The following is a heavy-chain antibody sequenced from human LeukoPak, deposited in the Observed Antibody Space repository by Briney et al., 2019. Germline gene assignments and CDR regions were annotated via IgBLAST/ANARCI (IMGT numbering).Heavy chain of an antibody. CDR2: ISSSSSTI. Sequence: GGSLRLSCAASGFTFSSYSMTWVRQAPGKGLEWVSYISSSSSTIYYADSVKGRFTISRDNAKNSLYLQMNSLRAEDTAVYYCARDRSTGMDVWGQGTTVTVSS. J-gene: IGHJ6*02. CDR3: ARDRSTGMDV. D-gene: IGHD4-17*01. V-gene: IGHV3-48*01. CDR1: GFTFSSYS.